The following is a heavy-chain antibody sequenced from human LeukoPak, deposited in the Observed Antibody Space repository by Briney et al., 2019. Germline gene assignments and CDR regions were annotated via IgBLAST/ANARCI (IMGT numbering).Heavy chain of an antibody. D-gene: IGHD2-2*01. Sequence: PGGSLRLSCAASGFAFSSYWMYWVRQAPGKGLVWVSRIKSDGSSISYGDSVRGRFTISRDNAKSTLYLQMNSLRAEDAAVYYCARVKGLVSAAVNFTDVWGKGTTVTVSS. CDR2: IKSDGSSI. V-gene: IGHV3-74*01. CDR1: GFAFSSYW. CDR3: ARVKGLVSAAVNFTDV. J-gene: IGHJ6*03.